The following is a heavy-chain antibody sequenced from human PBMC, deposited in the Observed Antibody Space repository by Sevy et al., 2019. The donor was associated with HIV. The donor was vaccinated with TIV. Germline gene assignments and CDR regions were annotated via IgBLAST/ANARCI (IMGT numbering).Heavy chain of an antibody. J-gene: IGHJ3*02. CDR2: IKHDGTEK. V-gene: IGHV3-7*03. CDR1: GFTFSTYW. Sequence: GGSLRLSCAASGFTFSTYWMSWVRQAPGKGLQWVANIKHDGTEKYYVDSVKGRFTISRDNAKNSLYLQMNSLKTEDTAVYYCTTDEDDAFDIWGQGTMVTVSS. CDR3: TTDEDDAFDI.